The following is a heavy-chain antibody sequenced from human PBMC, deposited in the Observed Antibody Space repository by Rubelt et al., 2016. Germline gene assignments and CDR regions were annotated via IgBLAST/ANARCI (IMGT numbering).Heavy chain of an antibody. Sequence: QVQLVQSGAEVKKPGASVKVSCKASGYTFTSYGISWVRQAPGQGLEWMGWISAYNGNTNYAQKLQVRVTMTTATSTGTAYMELRSLRSDDTAMYFCARGYCSSANCLFNWFDPWGQGTLFTVSS. J-gene: IGHJ5*02. CDR3: ARGYCSSANCLFNWFDP. V-gene: IGHV1-18*01. D-gene: IGHD2-2*01. CDR2: ISAYNGNT. CDR1: GYTFTSYG.